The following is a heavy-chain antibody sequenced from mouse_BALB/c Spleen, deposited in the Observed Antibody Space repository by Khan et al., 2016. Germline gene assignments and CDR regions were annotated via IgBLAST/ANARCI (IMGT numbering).Heavy chain of an antibody. V-gene: IGHV3-2*02. CDR3: RRSGPFYFDY. CDR1: GYSITSDYA. D-gene: IGHD4-1*01. J-gene: IGHJ2*01. CDR2: ISYSGST. Sequence: QLQESGPGLVKPSQSLSLTCTVTGYSITSDYAWNWIRQFPGNKLEWMGYISYSGSTSYNPSLKSRISITRDTSKNQFFLQLHSVTTEDTAIYYCRRSGPFYFDYWGQGTTLTVSS.